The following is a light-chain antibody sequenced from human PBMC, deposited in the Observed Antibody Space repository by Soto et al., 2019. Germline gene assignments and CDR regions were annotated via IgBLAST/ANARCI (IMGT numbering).Light chain of an antibody. Sequence: QPVLTQPPSVSGAPGQRVTISCTGSSSNIGADNDVHWYQQLPGTAPKLVIYVNNNRPSGVPDRFSGSKSGTSASLAITGLQAEDEADYYCQSYDNSLSAYVFGTGTKLTVL. CDR1: SSNIGADND. CDR3: QSYDNSLSAYV. J-gene: IGLJ1*01. CDR2: VNN. V-gene: IGLV1-40*01.